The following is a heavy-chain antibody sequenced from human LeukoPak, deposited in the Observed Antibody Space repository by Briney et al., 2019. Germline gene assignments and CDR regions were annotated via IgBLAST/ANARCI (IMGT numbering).Heavy chain of an antibody. Sequence: PGGSLRLSCAASGSGFTFTTFGLHWVRQAPGKGLEWVAVISSNGRITYYTDSVKGRFTISRDNSKNTVYLQMDSLRAEDTALYCCAREVTTTTAFDFWGQGTLVTVSS. CDR3: AREVTTTTAFDF. J-gene: IGHJ4*02. CDR1: GSGFTFTTFG. CDR2: ISSNGRIT. D-gene: IGHD4-11*01. V-gene: IGHV3-30*03.